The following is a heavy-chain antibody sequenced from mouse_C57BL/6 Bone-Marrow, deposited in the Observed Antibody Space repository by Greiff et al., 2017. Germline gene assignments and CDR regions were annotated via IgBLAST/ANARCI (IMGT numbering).Heavy chain of an antibody. CDR2: INPSSGYT. D-gene: IGHD1-1*01. Sequence: VQLQQSGAELARPGASVKMSCKASGYTFTSYTMHWVKQRPGQGLEWIGYINPSSGYTKYNQKFKDKATLTADKSSSTAYMQLSSLTSEDSAVYYCAREGFTTVVAPFAYWGQGTLVTVSA. CDR3: AREGFTTVVAPFAY. V-gene: IGHV1-4*01. J-gene: IGHJ3*01. CDR1: GYTFTSYT.